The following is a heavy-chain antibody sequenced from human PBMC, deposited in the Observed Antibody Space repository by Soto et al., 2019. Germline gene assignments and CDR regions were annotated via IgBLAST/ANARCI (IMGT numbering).Heavy chain of an antibody. CDR1: GGSMGNYF. V-gene: IGHV4-59*01. Sequence: AETLSLTCTVSGGSMGNYFCTFIRQAPWKGLEWIVYIHYSGTTSFFPSYNPSLRSRVTISEDTSKNQFSLKLLSVTTADTAVYFCAAGEASSRNLAPYYLDFWGQGTLVTVSS. J-gene: IGHJ4*02. CDR2: IHYSGTT. CDR3: AAGEASSRNLAPYYLDF. D-gene: IGHD6-13*01.